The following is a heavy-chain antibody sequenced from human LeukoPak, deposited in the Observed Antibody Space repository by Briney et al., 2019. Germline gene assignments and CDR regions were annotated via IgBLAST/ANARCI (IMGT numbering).Heavy chain of an antibody. CDR2: ISRDGGST. D-gene: IGHD6-13*01. V-gene: IGHV3-43*02. CDR3: AKTYSSSWSKGISYYYNMDV. CDR1: GFIFDAYA. J-gene: IGHJ6*02. Sequence: TGGSLRLSCTASGFIFDAYAMHWVRQAPGKGLEWVSLISRDGGSTYYADSVKGRFTISRDNGKNSLYLHMNTLRTEDTAFYYCAKTYSSSWSKGISYYYNMDVWGRGTTVTVSS.